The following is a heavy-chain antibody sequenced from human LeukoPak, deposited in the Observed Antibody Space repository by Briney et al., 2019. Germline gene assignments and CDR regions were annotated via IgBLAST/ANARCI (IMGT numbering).Heavy chain of an antibody. CDR3: ARVSGTLDAFDI. D-gene: IGHD1-1*01. J-gene: IGHJ3*02. CDR2: IYYSGST. Sequence: SETLSLTCTVSGGSISSGDYYWSWLRQPPGKGLEWIGYIYYSGSTYYNPSLKSRVTISVDTSKNQFSLKLSSVTAADTAVYYCARVSGTLDAFDIWGQGTMVTVSS. CDR1: GGSISSGDYY. V-gene: IGHV4-30-4*08.